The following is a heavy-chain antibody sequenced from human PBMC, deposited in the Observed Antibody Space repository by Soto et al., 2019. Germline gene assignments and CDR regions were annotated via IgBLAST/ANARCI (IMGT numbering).Heavy chain of an antibody. CDR3: ARLGGVIAASDFDY. V-gene: IGHV4-39*01. J-gene: IGHJ4*02. Sequence: SETLSLTCAVSGGSISSGGYYWGWVRQPPGKGLEWVGTIYYTGSTYYNPPLESRVTMSLQTSKNQFSLNLTSVTAADTAVYYCARLGGVIAASDFDYWGQGALVTVSS. D-gene: IGHD2-15*01. CDR2: IYYTGST. CDR1: GGSISSGGYY.